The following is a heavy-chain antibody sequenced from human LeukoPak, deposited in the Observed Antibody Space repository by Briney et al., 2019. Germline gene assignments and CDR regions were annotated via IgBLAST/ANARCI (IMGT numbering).Heavy chain of an antibody. Sequence: PGGSLRLSCAASGFIFSTYSMNWVRQAPGKGLEWVSYISSSSSTIYYADSVKARFTISRDNAKSSLYLQMNSLRVEDTAVYYCARIMTTVTTVEYWGQGTLVTVSS. V-gene: IGHV3-48*01. CDR2: ISSSSSTI. J-gene: IGHJ4*02. CDR1: GFIFSTYS. D-gene: IGHD4-17*01. CDR3: ARIMTTVTTVEY.